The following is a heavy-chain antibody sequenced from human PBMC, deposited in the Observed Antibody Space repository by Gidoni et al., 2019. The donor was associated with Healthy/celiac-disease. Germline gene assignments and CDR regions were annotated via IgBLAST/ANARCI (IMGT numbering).Heavy chain of an antibody. CDR1: GVTFRSSA. D-gene: IGHD6-13*01. V-gene: IGHV3-23*01. CDR2: ISGSGGST. CDR3: AKVGQQLTFDY. Sequence: EVQLLESVGGLVQPGGSLRLSCAASGVTFRSSAMSWVRQAPGKGREWVSAISGSGGSTYYADSVKGRFTISRDNSKNTLYLQMNSLRAEDTAVYYCAKVGQQLTFDYWGQGTLVTVSS. J-gene: IGHJ4*02.